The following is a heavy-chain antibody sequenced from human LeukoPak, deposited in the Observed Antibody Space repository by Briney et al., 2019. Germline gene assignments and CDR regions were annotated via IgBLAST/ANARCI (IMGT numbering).Heavy chain of an antibody. D-gene: IGHD2-15*01. CDR1: GFIFRDYT. V-gene: IGHV3-21*05. J-gene: IGHJ3*02. Sequence: GGSLRLSCAASGFIFRDYTTTWVRQAPGKGLEWASHIRSSGDDIRYADSVKGRFTISSDNSKNTLYLQMNSLRAEDTAVYYCAKIAATHSFDIWGQGTMVTVSS. CDR3: AKIAATHSFDI. CDR2: IRSSGDDI.